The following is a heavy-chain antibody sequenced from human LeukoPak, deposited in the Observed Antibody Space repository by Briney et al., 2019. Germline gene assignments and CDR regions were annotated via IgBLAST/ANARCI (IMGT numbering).Heavy chain of an antibody. CDR2: IKQDGSEK. D-gene: IGHD3-22*01. J-gene: IGHJ4*02. Sequence: GGSLRLSCAASGFTFSSYRMSWVRQAPGKGLEWVANIKQDGSEKYYVDSVKGRFTISRDNAKNSLYLQMNSLRAEDTGVYYCARERGYYDSSGYYNYWGQGTLVTVSS. V-gene: IGHV3-7*01. CDR3: ARERGYYDSSGYYNY. CDR1: GFTFSSYR.